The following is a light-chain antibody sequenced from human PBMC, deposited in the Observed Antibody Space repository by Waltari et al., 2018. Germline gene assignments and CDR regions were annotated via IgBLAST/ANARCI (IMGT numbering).Light chain of an antibody. CDR3: QQFNSYHIA. CDR1: KGISSA. V-gene: IGKV1-13*02. J-gene: IGKJ4*01. Sequence: AIQLTQSPSSLSASVGDRVTITCRASKGISSALAWYQQKPGKAPKLLIYDASSLESGVPSRCSGSGSGTDFTLTISSLQPEDFATCYCQQFNSYHIAFGGGTKVEIK. CDR2: DAS.